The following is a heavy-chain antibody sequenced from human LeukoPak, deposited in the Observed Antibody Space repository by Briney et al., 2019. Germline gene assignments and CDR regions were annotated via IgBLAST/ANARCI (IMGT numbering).Heavy chain of an antibody. Sequence: SETLSLTCTVSGGSISSYYWSWIRQPPGKGLEWIGYIYYSGSTNYNPSLKSRVTISVDTSKNRFSLKLSSVTAADTAVYYCARGGHYYDSSGYDFNWFDPWGQGTLVTVSS. J-gene: IGHJ5*02. CDR2: IYYSGST. V-gene: IGHV4-59*01. CDR1: GGSISSYY. D-gene: IGHD3-22*01. CDR3: ARGGHYYDSSGYDFNWFDP.